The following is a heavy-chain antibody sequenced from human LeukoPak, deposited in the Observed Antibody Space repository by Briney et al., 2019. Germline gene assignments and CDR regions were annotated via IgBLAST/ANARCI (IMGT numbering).Heavy chain of an antibody. J-gene: IGHJ5*01. Sequence: PSETLSLTCTVSGGSISSYYWSWIRRPPGKGLEWIGFIYYSGSTNYNPSLKSRVTISVDTSKNQFSLKLSSVTAADTAVYYCARGPPFYSSGWFDYWGQGTLVTVSS. CDR2: IYYSGST. CDR1: GGSISSYY. V-gene: IGHV4-59*01. CDR3: ARGPPFYSSGWFDY. D-gene: IGHD6-19*01.